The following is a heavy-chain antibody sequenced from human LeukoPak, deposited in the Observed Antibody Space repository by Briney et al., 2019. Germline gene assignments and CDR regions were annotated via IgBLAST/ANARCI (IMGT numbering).Heavy chain of an antibody. Sequence: SVKVSCKASGGTFSSYAISWVRQAPGQGLEWMGGIIPIFGTANYAQKFEGRVTITADESTSTAYMELSSLRSEDTAVYYCARDPRDYGENYYYYYMDVWGKGTTVTVSS. V-gene: IGHV1-69*01. CDR2: IIPIFGTA. CDR3: ARDPRDYGENYYYYYMDV. CDR1: GGTFSSYA. D-gene: IGHD4-17*01. J-gene: IGHJ6*03.